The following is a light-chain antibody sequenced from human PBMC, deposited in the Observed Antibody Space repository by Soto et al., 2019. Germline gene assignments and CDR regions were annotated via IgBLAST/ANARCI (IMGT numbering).Light chain of an antibody. J-gene: IGLJ1*01. CDR2: EVS. V-gene: IGLV2-23*02. CDR3: CSYAGSSTFD. CDR1: SSDVGSYNL. Sequence: ALTQPASVSGSPGQSITISCTGTSSDVGSYNLVSWYQQHPGKAPKLMIYEVSKRPSGVSNRFSGSKSGNTASLTISGLQAEDEADYYCCSYAGSSTFDFGTGTKVTVL.